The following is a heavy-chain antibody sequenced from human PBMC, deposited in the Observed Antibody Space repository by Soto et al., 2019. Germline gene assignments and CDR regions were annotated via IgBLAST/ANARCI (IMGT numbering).Heavy chain of an antibody. J-gene: IGHJ1*01. CDR3: AREALYSSSWYFQH. CDR1: GFTFSSYR. Sequence: EVQLVESGGGLVKPGGSLRLSCAASGFTFSSYRMNWVRQAPGKGLEWVSSISSSSSYIYYADSVKGRFTISRDNAKNSLYLQMNSLRAEDTAVYYCAREALYSSSWYFQHWGQGTLVTVSS. CDR2: ISSSSSYI. V-gene: IGHV3-21*01. D-gene: IGHD6-13*01.